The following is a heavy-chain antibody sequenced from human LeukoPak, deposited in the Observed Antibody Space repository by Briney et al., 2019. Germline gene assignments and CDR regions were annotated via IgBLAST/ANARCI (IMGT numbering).Heavy chain of an antibody. V-gene: IGHV1-2*02. CDR2: INPNSGGT. D-gene: IGHD3-3*01. CDR3: ARLNVLRFLEWFLDY. J-gene: IGHJ4*02. CDR1: GYTFTGYY. Sequence: ASVKVSCKASGYTFTGYYMHWVRQAPGQGLEWMGWINPNSGGTNYAQKFQGRVTMTRDTSISTAYMELSRLRSDDTAVYYCARLNVLRFLEWFLDYWGQGTLVTVSS.